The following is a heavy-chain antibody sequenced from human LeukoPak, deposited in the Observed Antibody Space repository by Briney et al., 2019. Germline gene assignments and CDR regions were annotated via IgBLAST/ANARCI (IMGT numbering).Heavy chain of an antibody. V-gene: IGHV4-59*01. D-gene: IGHD6-19*01. Sequence: PSETLSLTCTVSGGSISNYYWSWIRQPPGKGLEWLGYSYSSGSTNYNPSLKSRVTISVETSQNQFILKVSSVTAADTAVYYCARWSGWSTYGMDVWGQGTTVTVSS. CDR2: SYSSGST. CDR1: GGSISNYY. CDR3: ARWSGWSTYGMDV. J-gene: IGHJ6*02.